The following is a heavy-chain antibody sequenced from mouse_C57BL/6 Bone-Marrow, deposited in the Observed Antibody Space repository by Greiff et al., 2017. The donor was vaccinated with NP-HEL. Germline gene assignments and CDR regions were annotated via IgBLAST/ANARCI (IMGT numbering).Heavy chain of an antibody. V-gene: IGHV5-6*01. CDR1: GFTFSSYG. J-gene: IGHJ2*01. CDR2: ISSGGSYT. CDR3: ARHDH. Sequence: EVKLMESGGDLVKPGGSLKLSCAASGFTFSSYGMSWVRQTPDKRLEWVATISSGGSYTYYPDSVKGRFTISRDNAKNTLYLQMSSLKSEDTAMYYCARHDHWGQGTTLTVSS.